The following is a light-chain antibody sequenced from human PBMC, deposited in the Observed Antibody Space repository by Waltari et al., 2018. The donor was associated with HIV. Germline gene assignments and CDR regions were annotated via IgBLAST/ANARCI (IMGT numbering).Light chain of an antibody. V-gene: IGLV3-9*01. CDR2: RDS. CDR3: QMWDSSTDVV. CDR1: NVGGEN. Sequence: SYELTQPVSVSVALGQTARITCGGHNVGGENVHWDQQKPGQAPVLFIYRDSNRPSGIPERFSGSNSGNTATLTISRAQAGDEADYYCQMWDSSTDVVFGGGTKLTVL. J-gene: IGLJ2*01.